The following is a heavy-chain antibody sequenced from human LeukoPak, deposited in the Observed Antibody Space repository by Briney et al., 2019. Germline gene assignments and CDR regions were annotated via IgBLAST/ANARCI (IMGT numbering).Heavy chain of an antibody. CDR2: IYYSGNT. J-gene: IGHJ4*02. V-gene: IGHV4-31*03. CDR3: ARRVAVRPRYYFDY. D-gene: IGHD6-6*01. CDR1: GGSISSGGYY. Sequence: SETLSLTCTVSGGSISSGGYYWNWIRQHPGKGLGWIGYIYYSGNTYYNPSLKSRVTISLDTPKNQFTLKLTSVTAADTAVYYCARRVAVRPRYYFDYWGQGALVTVSS.